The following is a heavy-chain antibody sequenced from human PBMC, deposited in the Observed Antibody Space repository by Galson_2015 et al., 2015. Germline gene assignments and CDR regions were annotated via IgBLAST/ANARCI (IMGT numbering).Heavy chain of an antibody. Sequence: SLRLSCAASGFTFSDAWMSWVRQAPGKGLEWVGRIKSKTDGGTTDYAAPVKGRFTISRDDSKNTLYLQMNSLKTEDTAVYYCTTDGRYFDWGPHYYYYGMDVWGQGTTVTVSS. J-gene: IGHJ6*02. CDR2: IKSKTDGGTT. CDR1: GFTFSDAW. CDR3: TTDGRYFDWGPHYYYYGMDV. D-gene: IGHD3-9*01. V-gene: IGHV3-15*01.